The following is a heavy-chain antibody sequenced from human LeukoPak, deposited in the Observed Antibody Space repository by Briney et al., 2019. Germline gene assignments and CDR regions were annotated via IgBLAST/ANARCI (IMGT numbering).Heavy chain of an antibody. Sequence: GGSLRLSCAASGFTFDDYAMHWVRQAPGKGLEWVSGISWNSGSIGYADSVKGRFTISRDNAKNSLYLQMNSLRAEDTALCYCARGGYDILTGYYTDFDYWGQGTLVTVSS. CDR3: ARGGYDILTGYYTDFDY. J-gene: IGHJ4*02. V-gene: IGHV3-9*01. CDR2: ISWNSGSI. D-gene: IGHD3-9*01. CDR1: GFTFDDYA.